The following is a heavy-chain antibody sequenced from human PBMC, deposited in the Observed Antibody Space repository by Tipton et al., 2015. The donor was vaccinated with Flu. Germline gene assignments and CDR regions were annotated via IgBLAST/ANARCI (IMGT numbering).Heavy chain of an antibody. J-gene: IGHJ4*02. CDR1: GFTFDDYA. V-gene: IGHV3-43*02. D-gene: IGHD3-3*01. CDR2: ISGDGGST. Sequence: SLRLSCAASGFTFDDYAMHWVRQAPGKGLEWVSLISGDGGSTYYADSVKGRFTISRDNRKNSLYLQMNSLRIEDTALYYCAKDGGDYDFWSGYYPNYWGQGTLVTVSS. CDR3: AKDGGDYDFWSGYYPNY.